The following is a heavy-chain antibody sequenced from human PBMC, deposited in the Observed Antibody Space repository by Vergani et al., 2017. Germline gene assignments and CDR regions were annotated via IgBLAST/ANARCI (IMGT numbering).Heavy chain of an antibody. D-gene: IGHD7-27*01. CDR1: GFTFSSYG. CDR2: ISGSGGST. J-gene: IGHJ4*02. Sequence: VQLVESGGGVVQPGRSLRLSCAASGFTFSSYGMHWVRQAPGKGLEWVSAISGSGGSTYYADSVKGRFTISRDNSKNTLYLQMNSLRAEDTAVYYCAKLAYWGSGVNFDYWGQGTLVTVSS. V-gene: IGHV3-23*04. CDR3: AKLAYWGSGVNFDY.